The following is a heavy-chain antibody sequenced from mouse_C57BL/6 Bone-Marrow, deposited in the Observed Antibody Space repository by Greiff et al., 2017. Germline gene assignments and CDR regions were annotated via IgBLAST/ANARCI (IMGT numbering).Heavy chain of an antibody. Sequence: VQLQQSGAELVKPGASVKISCKVSGYAFSTYWMNWVKQRPGKGLEWIGQIYPGDGDTNNNGKVKGKAQLTADKSSSTAYMQLSSLTAVDSAVYFCARDWDYFDDWGQGTTLTVSS. V-gene: IGHV1-80*01. D-gene: IGHD4-1*01. CDR2: IYPGDGDT. CDR1: GYAFSTYW. CDR3: ARDWDYFDD. J-gene: IGHJ2*01.